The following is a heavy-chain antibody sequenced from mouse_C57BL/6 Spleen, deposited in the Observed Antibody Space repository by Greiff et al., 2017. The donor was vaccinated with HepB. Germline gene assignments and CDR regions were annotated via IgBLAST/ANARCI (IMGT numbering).Heavy chain of an antibody. V-gene: IGHV2-6*03. CDR2: IWSDGST. J-gene: IGHJ4*01. CDR3: ARGIYYYGSSYNYYAMDY. D-gene: IGHD1-1*01. Sequence: VKLQESGPGLVAPSQSLSITCTVSGFSLTSYGVHWVRQPPGKGLEWLVVIWSDGSTTYNSALKSRLSISKDNSKSQVFLKMNSLQTDDTAMYYCARGIYYYGSSYNYYAMDYWGQGTSVTVSS. CDR1: GFSLTSYG.